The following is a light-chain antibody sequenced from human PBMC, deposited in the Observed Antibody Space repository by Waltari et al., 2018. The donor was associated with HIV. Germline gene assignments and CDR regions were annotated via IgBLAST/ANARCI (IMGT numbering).Light chain of an antibody. CDR3: ATWDDSLNGVV. CDR1: SSNIGSHT. Sequence: QSVLTQPPSASGTPGQRVTISCSGSSSNIGSHTVNWYQHLPGTAPKVLIYSNNQRPSEVPDRFSGSKSGTSVSLAISGLQSEDEADYYCATWDDSLNGVVFGGGTKLTV. CDR2: SNN. V-gene: IGLV1-44*01. J-gene: IGLJ2*01.